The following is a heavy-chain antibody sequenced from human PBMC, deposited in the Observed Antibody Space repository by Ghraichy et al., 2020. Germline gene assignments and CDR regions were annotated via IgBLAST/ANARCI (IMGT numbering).Heavy chain of an antibody. Sequence: GGSLRLSCAASGFTFSSYSMNWVRQAPGKGLEWVSSISSSSSYIYYADSVKGRFTISRDNAKNSLYLQMNSLRAEDTAVYYCARTPLEQQLVQDGTDYWGQGTLVTVSS. D-gene: IGHD6-13*01. CDR3: ARTPLEQQLVQDGTDY. CDR2: ISSSSSYI. CDR1: GFTFSSYS. J-gene: IGHJ4*02. V-gene: IGHV3-21*01.